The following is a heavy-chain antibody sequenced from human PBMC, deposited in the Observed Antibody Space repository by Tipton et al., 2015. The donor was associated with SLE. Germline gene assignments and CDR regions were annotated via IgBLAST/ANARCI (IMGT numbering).Heavy chain of an antibody. J-gene: IGHJ1*01. CDR3: ARDGTPMTAGAEYFQH. CDR2: IKQDGSEK. D-gene: IGHD5-18*01. CDR1: GFTFDDYA. Sequence: VQLVQSGGGLVQPGRSLRLSCAASGFTFDDYAIRWVRQAPGKGLEWVANIKQDGSEKYYVDSVKGRFTISRDNAKNSLYLQMNSLRAEDTAVYYCARDGTPMTAGAEYFQHWGQGTLVTVSS. V-gene: IGHV3-7*01.